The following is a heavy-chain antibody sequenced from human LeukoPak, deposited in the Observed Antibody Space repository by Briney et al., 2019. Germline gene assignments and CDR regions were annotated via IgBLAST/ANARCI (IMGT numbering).Heavy chain of an antibody. D-gene: IGHD4-17*01. CDR2: IYYSGST. J-gene: IGHJ3*02. Sequence: SETLCLTCTGSGGSSSSYYWSWIRQPPGKGLGWIGYIYYSGSTNYNPSLKSRVTISVDTSKNQFSLKLSSVTAADTAVYYCARLYGDAFDIWGQGTMVTVSS. CDR1: GGSSSSYY. V-gene: IGHV4-59*01. CDR3: ARLYGDAFDI.